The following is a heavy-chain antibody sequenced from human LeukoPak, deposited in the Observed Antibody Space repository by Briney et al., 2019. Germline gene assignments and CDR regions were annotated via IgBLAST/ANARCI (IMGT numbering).Heavy chain of an antibody. CDR3: AGYQLRFLEWSLVRWFDP. CDR1: GGTFSSYA. J-gene: IGHJ5*02. D-gene: IGHD3-3*01. V-gene: IGHV1-69*13. Sequence: GASVKVSCKASGGTFSSYAISWVRQAPGQGLEWMGGIIPIFGTANYAQKFQGRVTITADESTSTAYMELSSLRSEDTAVYYWAGYQLRFLEWSLVRWFDPWGQGTLVTVSS. CDR2: IIPIFGTA.